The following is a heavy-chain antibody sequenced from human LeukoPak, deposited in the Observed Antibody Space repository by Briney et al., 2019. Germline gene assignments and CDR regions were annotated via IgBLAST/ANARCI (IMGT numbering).Heavy chain of an antibody. V-gene: IGHV3-13*01. Sequence: GGSLRLSPSASAFTFNSYHMHWVRQATGKDLEGISVIGTAGDTYYPGSVKGRFTISRENAKNSLYLQMNSLRAGDTAVYYCARAPYYYGSGSYSPFDLWGRGTLVTVSS. D-gene: IGHD3-10*01. CDR2: IGTAGDT. CDR3: ARAPYYYGSGSYSPFDL. J-gene: IGHJ2*01. CDR1: AFTFNSYH.